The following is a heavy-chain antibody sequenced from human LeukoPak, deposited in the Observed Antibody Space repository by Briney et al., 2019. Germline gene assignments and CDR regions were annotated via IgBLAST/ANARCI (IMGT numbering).Heavy chain of an antibody. D-gene: IGHD1-26*01. Sequence: GGSLRLSCAASGFTFSSYAMHWVRQAPGKGLEYVSAISSNGGSTYYANSVKGRFTIPRDNSKNTLYLQMGSLRAEDMAVYYCARDRGGSYFDYWGQGTLVTVSS. J-gene: IGHJ4*02. CDR2: ISSNGGST. V-gene: IGHV3-64*01. CDR1: GFTFSSYA. CDR3: ARDRGGSYFDY.